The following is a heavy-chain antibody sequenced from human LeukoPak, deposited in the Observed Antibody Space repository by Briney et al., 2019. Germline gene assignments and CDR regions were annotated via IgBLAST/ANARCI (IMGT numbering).Heavy chain of an antibody. CDR3: ARVVRGVDYYFDY. J-gene: IGHJ4*02. CDR2: ISSSSSYI. Sequence: GSLRLSCAASGFTFSSYSMNWVRQAPGKGLEWVSSISSSSSYIYYADSVKGRFTISRDNAKNSLYLQMNSLRAEDTAVYYCARVVRGVDYYFDYWGQGALVTVSS. D-gene: IGHD2-2*01. CDR1: GFTFSSYS. V-gene: IGHV3-21*01.